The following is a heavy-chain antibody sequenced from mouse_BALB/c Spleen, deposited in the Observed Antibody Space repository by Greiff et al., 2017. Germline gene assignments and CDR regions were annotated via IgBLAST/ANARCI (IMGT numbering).Heavy chain of an antibody. J-gene: IGHJ4*01. Sequence: EVQVVESGGGLVKPGGSLKLSCAASGFTFSSYAMSWVRQTPEKRLEWVASISSGGSTYYPDSVKGRFTISRDNARNILYLQMSSLRSEDTAMYYCARGAVYYYGSSYVAMDYWGQGTSVTVSS. CDR3: ARGAVYYYGSSYVAMDY. D-gene: IGHD1-1*01. CDR1: GFTFSSYA. CDR2: ISSGGST. V-gene: IGHV5-6-5*01.